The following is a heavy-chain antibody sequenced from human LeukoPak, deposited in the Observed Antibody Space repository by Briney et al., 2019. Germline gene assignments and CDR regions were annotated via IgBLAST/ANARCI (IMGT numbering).Heavy chain of an antibody. J-gene: IGHJ4*02. CDR1: GFKFDDYT. CDR2: ITWNSDYT. D-gene: IGHD1-26*01. V-gene: IGHV3-43*01. Sequence: GGSLRLSCAASGFKFDDYTMHWVRRAPEKGLEWVSLITWNSDYTSYAESVKGRFTISRDNSKNSLYLQMNSLRTEDTAFYYCAKDFQGIVGATQIDFWGQGTLVTVSS. CDR3: AKDFQGIVGATQIDF.